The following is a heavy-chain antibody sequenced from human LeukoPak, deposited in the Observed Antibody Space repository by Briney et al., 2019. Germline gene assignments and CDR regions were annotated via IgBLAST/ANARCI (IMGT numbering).Heavy chain of an antibody. CDR3: ARETDSTLFDY. J-gene: IGHJ4*02. CDR2: ISYDGSNK. D-gene: IGHD2-2*01. CDR1: GFTFSNYG. Sequence: PGRSLRLSCAASGFTFSNYGMHWVRQAPGKGLEWVAVISYDGSNKYYADSVKGRFTISRDNSKNTLYLQMNSLRAEDTAIYYCARETDSTLFDYWGQGTLVAVSS. V-gene: IGHV3-30*03.